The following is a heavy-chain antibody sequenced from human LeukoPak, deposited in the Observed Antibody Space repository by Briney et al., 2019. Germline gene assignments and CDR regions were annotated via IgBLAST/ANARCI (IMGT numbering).Heavy chain of an antibody. CDR1: GDSFSRNY. CDR3: ARGLYSSGWSLFDY. D-gene: IGHD6-19*01. V-gene: IGHV4-59*01. CDR2: IDHRGNT. Sequence: SETLSLTCTGSGDSFSRNYWSWIRQPPGKGLEWLGYIDHRGNTDYNPSLKSRVTFSMDRSKNQFSLKLTSVTAADTAVYYCARGLYSSGWSLFDYWGQGTLVTVSS. J-gene: IGHJ4*02.